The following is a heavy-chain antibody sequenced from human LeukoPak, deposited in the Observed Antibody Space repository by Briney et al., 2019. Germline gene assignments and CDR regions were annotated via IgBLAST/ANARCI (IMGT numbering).Heavy chain of an antibody. V-gene: IGHV1-8*03. Sequence: ASVKVSCKASGYTFTGYYIHWVRQAPGQGLEWMGWMNPNSGNSGYAQKFQGRVTIARNTSISTAYMELSSLRSEDTAVYYCARGTGSMDVWGKGTTVTVSS. CDR3: ARGTGSMDV. J-gene: IGHJ6*03. CDR1: GYTFTGYY. CDR2: MNPNSGNS.